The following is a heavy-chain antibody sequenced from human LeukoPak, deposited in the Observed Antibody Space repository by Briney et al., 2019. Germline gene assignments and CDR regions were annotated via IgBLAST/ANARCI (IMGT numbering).Heavy chain of an antibody. CDR1: GGSISSDY. Sequence: SETLSLTCTVSGGSISSDYWSWIRQPAGKGLEWIGRTYTSGTTNYHPSLKSRVTLSVDTSKNQFSLKLTSVTAADTAVYYCARGTTSRRGFDPWGQGTLVTVSS. J-gene: IGHJ5*02. CDR2: TYTSGTT. V-gene: IGHV4-4*07. CDR3: ARGTTSRRGFDP. D-gene: IGHD2-2*01.